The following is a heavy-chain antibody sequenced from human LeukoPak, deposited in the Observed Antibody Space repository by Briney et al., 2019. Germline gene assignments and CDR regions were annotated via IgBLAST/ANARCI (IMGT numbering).Heavy chain of an antibody. CDR1: GSSISSYY. V-gene: IGHV4-59*08. J-gene: IGHJ4*02. Sequence: SETLSLTCTVSGSSISSYYWSWFRQPPGKGLEWIGFFYPSGSTNYNPSLKSRLTISVDTSKNQFSLKRSSVTAADTAVYYCARHGSGSGPFYDYGGQGPLVPVP. CDR2: FYPSGST. D-gene: IGHD3-10*01. CDR3: ARHGSGSGPFYDY.